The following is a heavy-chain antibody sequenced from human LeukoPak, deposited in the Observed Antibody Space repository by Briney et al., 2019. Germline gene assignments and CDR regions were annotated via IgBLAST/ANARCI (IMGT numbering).Heavy chain of an antibody. Sequence: PSETLSLTCAVYGGSFSGYYWSWLRQPPGKGLEWIGEINHSGSTNYNPSLKSRVTISVDTSKNQFSLKLSSVTAADTAVYYCARAAHSSSWSPFDYWGQGTLVTVSS. J-gene: IGHJ4*02. CDR1: GGSFSGYY. CDR3: ARAAHSSSWSPFDY. D-gene: IGHD6-13*01. CDR2: INHSGST. V-gene: IGHV4-34*01.